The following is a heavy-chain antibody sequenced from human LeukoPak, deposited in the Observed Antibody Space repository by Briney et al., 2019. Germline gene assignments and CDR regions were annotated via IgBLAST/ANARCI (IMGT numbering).Heavy chain of an antibody. J-gene: IGHJ4*02. CDR2: INPNSGGT. V-gene: IGHV1-2*02. CDR1: GYSFTSHY. D-gene: IGHD4-11*01. CDR3: ARESMTTVTTSWDY. Sequence: ASVKVSCKASGYSFTSHYMHWVRQAPGQGLEWMGWINPNSGGTNYAQKFQGRVTMTRDTSISTAYMELSRLRSDDTAVYYCARESMTTVTTSWDYWGQGTLVTVSS.